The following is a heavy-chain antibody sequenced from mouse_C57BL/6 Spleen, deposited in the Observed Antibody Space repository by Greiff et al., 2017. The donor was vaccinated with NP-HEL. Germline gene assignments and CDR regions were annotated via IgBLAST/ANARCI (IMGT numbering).Heavy chain of an antibody. V-gene: IGHV5-17*01. CDR1: GFTFSDYG. Sequence: EVKLVESGGGLVKPGGSLKLSCAASGFTFSDYGMHWVRQAPEKGLEWVAYISSGSSTIYYADTVKGRFTISRDNAQNTLFLQMTSLRSEDTAIYYCARRRANWSFFDYWGQGTTLTVAS. J-gene: IGHJ2*01. D-gene: IGHD4-1*01. CDR3: ARRRANWSFFDY. CDR2: ISSGSSTI.